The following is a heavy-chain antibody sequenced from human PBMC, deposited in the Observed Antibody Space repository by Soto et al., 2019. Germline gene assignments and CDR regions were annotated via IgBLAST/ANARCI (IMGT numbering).Heavy chain of an antibody. Sequence: QVQLVESGGGVVQPGRSLRLSCAASGFTFSSYGMHWVRQAPGKGLEWVAVICYDGSNKYYADSVKGRFTISRDNSKNTLYLQMNSLRAEDTAVYYCARGVDYDILPRYYKTDSNWFDPWGQGTLVTVSS. V-gene: IGHV3-33*01. J-gene: IGHJ5*02. CDR2: ICYDGSNK. CDR1: GFTFSSYG. CDR3: ARGVDYDILPRYYKTDSNWFDP. D-gene: IGHD3-9*01.